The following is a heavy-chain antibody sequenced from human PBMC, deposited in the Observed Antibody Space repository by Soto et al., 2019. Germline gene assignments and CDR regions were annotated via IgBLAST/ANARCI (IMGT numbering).Heavy chain of an antibody. Sequence: QVQLVQSGAEVKKPGSSVKVSCKASGGTFSSYTISWVRQAPGQGLEWMGRIIPILGIANYAQKFQGRVTITADKSTSTAYMELSSLRSEDTAVYYCARVDCSGGSCHPPGLPWGQGTLVTVSS. CDR2: IIPILGIA. CDR3: ARVDCSGGSCHPPGLP. D-gene: IGHD2-15*01. CDR1: GGTFSSYT. V-gene: IGHV1-69*02. J-gene: IGHJ5*02.